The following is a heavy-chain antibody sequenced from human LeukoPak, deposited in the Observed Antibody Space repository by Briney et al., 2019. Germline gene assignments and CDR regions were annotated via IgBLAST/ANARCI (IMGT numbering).Heavy chain of an antibody. CDR2: IKQDGSEK. D-gene: IGHD1-26*01. CDR3: ARDRGSYACFDY. V-gene: IGHV3-7*01. Sequence: GGSLRPSCAASGFTFSSYWMSWVRQAPGKGLEWVANIKQDGSEKYYVDSVKGRLTISRDNAKNSLYLQMNSLRAEDTAVYYCARDRGSYACFDYWGQGTLVTVSS. J-gene: IGHJ4*02. CDR1: GFTFSSYW.